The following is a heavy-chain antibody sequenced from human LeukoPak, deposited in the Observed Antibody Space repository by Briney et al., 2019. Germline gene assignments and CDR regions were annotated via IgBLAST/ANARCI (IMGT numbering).Heavy chain of an antibody. Sequence: GGSLRLSCAASGFTFSDYYLSWIRQAPGKGLEWVSYTSSSASTINYADSVRGRFTISRDNAKNSLYLQMNSLRAEDTAVYYCARGIEAAGSLFDYWGQGTLVTVSS. V-gene: IGHV3-11*04. CDR1: GFTFSDYY. D-gene: IGHD6-13*01. CDR3: ARGIEAAGSLFDY. CDR2: TSSSASTI. J-gene: IGHJ4*02.